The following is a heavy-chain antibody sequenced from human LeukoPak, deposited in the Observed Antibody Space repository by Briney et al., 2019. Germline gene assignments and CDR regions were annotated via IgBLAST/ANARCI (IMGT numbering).Heavy chain of an antibody. CDR2: ISSSSSYI. Sequence: PGGSLRLSCAASGFYLANYAMSWVRQAPGKGLEWVTSISSSSSYIYYADSVKGRFTISRDNAKNSLYLQMNSLRAEDTAVYYCARDGGDGWELLRRYYYYYYMDVWGKGTTVTVSS. V-gene: IGHV3-21*01. J-gene: IGHJ6*03. D-gene: IGHD1-26*01. CDR1: GFYLANYA. CDR3: ARDGGDGWELLRRYYYYYYMDV.